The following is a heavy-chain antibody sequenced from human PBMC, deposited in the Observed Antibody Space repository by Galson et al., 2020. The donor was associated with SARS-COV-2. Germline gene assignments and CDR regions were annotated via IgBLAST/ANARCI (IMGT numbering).Heavy chain of an antibody. Sequence: SVKVSCKASGGTFSNYAISWVRQAPGQGLEWMGGIIPMFGTAHYAQKFQGSLTITADKFTSTTYMEVRSLRSEDTAVYYCARNLIVVPAEISRLSELYYYGMDVWGQWTTVTVSS. J-gene: IGHJ6*02. CDR2: IIPMFGTA. D-gene: IGHD2-2*01. V-gene: IGHV1-69*06. CDR1: GGTFSNYA. CDR3: ARNLIVVPAEISRLSELYYYGMDV.